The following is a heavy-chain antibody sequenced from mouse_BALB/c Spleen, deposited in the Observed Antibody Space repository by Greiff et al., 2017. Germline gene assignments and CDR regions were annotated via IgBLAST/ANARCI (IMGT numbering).Heavy chain of an antibody. CDR1: GFNIKDTY. CDR2: IDPANGNT. D-gene: IGHD2-10*02. CDR3: ARLKGMGGYFDY. Sequence: VQLQQSGAELVKPGASVKLSCTASGFNIKDTYMHWVKQRPEQGLEWIGRIDPANGNTKYDPKFQGKATITADTSSNTAYLQLSSLTSEDTAVYYCARLKGMGGYFDYWGQGTTLTVSS. V-gene: IGHV14-3*02. J-gene: IGHJ2*01.